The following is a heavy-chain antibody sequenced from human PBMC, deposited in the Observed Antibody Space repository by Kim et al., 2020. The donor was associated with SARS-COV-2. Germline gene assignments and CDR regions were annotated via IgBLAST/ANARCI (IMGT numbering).Heavy chain of an antibody. J-gene: IGHJ2*01. CDR1: GGSISSSSYY. CDR2: IYYTGST. D-gene: IGHD3-10*01. Sequence: SETLSLTCTVSGGSISSSSYYWVWIRQPPGKGLEWIGSIYYTGSTYFNPSLKSRVTISVDTSKNQFSLKLSSVTAADAAVYYAGRLWQGAGCCVPWGR. CDR3: GRLWQGAGCCVP. V-gene: IGHV4-39*01.